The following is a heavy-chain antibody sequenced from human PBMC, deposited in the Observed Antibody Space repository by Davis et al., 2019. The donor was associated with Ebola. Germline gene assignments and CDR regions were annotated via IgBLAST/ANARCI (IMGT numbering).Heavy chain of an antibody. J-gene: IGHJ4*02. D-gene: IGHD3-10*01. CDR3: ARESSFRGATRPGFYFDY. Sequence: ASVKVSCKASGYTFTNYDINWVRQAAGQGLEWMGWISPYNANTDYAQKLQGRFTMTRDTSTSTAFMELRSLTSDDTAVYYCARESSFRGATRPGFYFDYWGQGTLVTVSS. V-gene: IGHV1-18*01. CDR1: GYTFTNYD. CDR2: ISPYNANT.